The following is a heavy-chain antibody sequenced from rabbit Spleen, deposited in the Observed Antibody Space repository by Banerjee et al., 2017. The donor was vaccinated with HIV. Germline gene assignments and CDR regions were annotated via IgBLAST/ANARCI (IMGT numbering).Heavy chain of an antibody. V-gene: IGHV1S40*01. J-gene: IGHJ4*01. Sequence: QSLEESGGGLVKPGASLTLTCTASGFDFSPNYHMCWVRQAPGKGLEWITCADNGINSWYASWTKGRFTVSKTSSTTVTLQMTSLTAADTATYFCARRAETAFNLWGPGTLVTVS. D-gene: IGHD4-1*01. CDR1: GFDFSPNYH. CDR2: ADNGINS. CDR3: ARRAETAFNL.